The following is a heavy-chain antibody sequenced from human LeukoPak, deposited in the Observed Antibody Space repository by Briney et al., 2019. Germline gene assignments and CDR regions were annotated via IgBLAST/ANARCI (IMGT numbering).Heavy chain of an antibody. CDR2: ISYDGSDK. D-gene: IGHD1-26*01. V-gene: IGHV3-30-3*01. Sequence: GGSLSLSCAASGFTFSSYAMHWVRQAPGKGLEWVAVISYDGSDKYYADSVKGRFTISRDNSKNTLYLQMNSLRAEDTAVYYCARDWVGAFDYWGQGTLVTVSS. CDR3: ARDWVGAFDY. CDR1: GFTFSSYA. J-gene: IGHJ4*02.